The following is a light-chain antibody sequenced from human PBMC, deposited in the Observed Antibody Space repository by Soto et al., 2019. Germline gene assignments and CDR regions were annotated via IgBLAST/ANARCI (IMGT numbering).Light chain of an antibody. CDR3: QHYNSYSEA. V-gene: IGKV4-1*01. CDR1: QSVLYGSNNKNY. CDR2: KAS. J-gene: IGKJ1*01. Sequence: DIVVTQSPDSLAVSLGERATINCKASQSVLYGSNNKNYLGWYQQKPGQAPKLLIYKASTLKSGVPSRFSGSGSGTEFTLTISSLPPDDFATYYCQHYNSYSEAFGQGTKVDIK.